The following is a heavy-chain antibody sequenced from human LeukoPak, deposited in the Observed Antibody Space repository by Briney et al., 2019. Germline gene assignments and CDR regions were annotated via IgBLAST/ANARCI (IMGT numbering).Heavy chain of an antibody. CDR1: GYTFTGYY. D-gene: IGHD3-3*01. V-gene: IGHV1-2*02. CDR2: INPNSGVT. CDR3: AREVGYQYYDFWSGSSLDY. J-gene: IGHJ4*02. Sequence: ASVKVSCTASGYTFTGYYMHWGRQAPGQGLEWRGWINPNSGVTNNAQKFPGRVTMTRDTSISTAYMELSRLRSDDTAVYYCAREVGYQYYDFWSGSSLDYWGQGTLVTVSS.